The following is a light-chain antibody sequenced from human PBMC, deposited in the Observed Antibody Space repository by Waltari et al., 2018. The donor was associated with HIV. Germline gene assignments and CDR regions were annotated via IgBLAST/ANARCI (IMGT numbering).Light chain of an antibody. CDR2: EGS. V-gene: IGLV2-23*01. Sequence: QSALTQPASVSGSPGPSITISCTGTSSDVGSYNIVSWYQQHPGKAPKLMIYEGSKWPSGVSNRFSGSKSGNTASLTISGLQAEDEADYYCCSYAGTNWVFGGGTKLTVL. CDR3: CSYAGTNWV. J-gene: IGLJ3*02. CDR1: SSDVGSYNI.